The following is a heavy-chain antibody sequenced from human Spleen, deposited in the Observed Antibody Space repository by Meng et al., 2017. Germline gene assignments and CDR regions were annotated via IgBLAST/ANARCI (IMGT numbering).Heavy chain of an antibody. D-gene: IGHD5-12*01. Sequence: SVKVSCKASGGTFSSYAISWVRQAPGQGLEWMGGIIPIFGTANYAQKFQGRVTITADESTSTAYMELSSLRSEDTAVYYCARDLTTYGGYPRPFDYWGQGTLVTVSS. CDR1: GGTFSSYA. V-gene: IGHV1-69*13. CDR3: ARDLTTYGGYPRPFDY. CDR2: IIPIFGTA. J-gene: IGHJ4*02.